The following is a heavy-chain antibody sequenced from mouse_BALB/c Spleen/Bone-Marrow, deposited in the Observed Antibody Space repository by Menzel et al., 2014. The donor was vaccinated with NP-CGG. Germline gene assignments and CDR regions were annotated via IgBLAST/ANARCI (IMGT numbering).Heavy chain of an antibody. D-gene: IGHD2-10*01. CDR3: AIAYFGSHKYYFDF. Sequence: VHLVESGPGLVAPSQSLSVTCTVSGFSLTSYGLHWVRQPPGKGLEWLGILWAGGSTNYNSALMSRLSISKDNSKSQVFLKMNSLRTDDTAMYYCAIAYFGSHKYYFDFWGQGTTLTVSS. J-gene: IGHJ2*01. CDR2: LWAGGST. V-gene: IGHV2-9*02. CDR1: GFSLTSYG.